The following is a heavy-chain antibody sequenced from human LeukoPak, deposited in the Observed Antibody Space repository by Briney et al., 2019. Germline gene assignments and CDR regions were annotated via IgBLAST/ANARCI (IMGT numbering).Heavy chain of an antibody. J-gene: IGHJ4*02. CDR3: ARASYYYDDSGYYYDY. CDR1: GFTFSSYS. CDR2: ISSSSSYI. V-gene: IGHV3-21*04. Sequence: PGGSLRLSCAASGFTFSSYSMNWVRQAPGKGLEWVSSISSSSSYIYYADSVKGRFTISRHNPKNTLYLQMNSLSPEDTAVYYCARASYYYDDSGYYYDYWGQGTLVTVSS. D-gene: IGHD3-22*01.